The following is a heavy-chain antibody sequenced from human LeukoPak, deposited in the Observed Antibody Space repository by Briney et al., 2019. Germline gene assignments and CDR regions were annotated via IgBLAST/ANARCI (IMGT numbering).Heavy chain of an antibody. CDR3: ARASHDYGDYSHFDY. J-gene: IGHJ4*02. D-gene: IGHD4-17*01. V-gene: IGHV4-4*02. CDR2: IYHSGST. Sequence: PSETLSLTCAVSGGSISSRNWWSGVRPPPGKGLEWFGEIYHSGSTNYTPSLKTRFPISVDKSNNQSSLKLSSVTAADTAVYYCARASHDYGDYSHFDYGGQGTLVTVSS. CDR1: GGSISSRNW.